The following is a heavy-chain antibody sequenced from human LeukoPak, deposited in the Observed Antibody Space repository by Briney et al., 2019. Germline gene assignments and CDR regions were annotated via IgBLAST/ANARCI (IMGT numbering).Heavy chain of an antibody. J-gene: IGHJ3*02. V-gene: IGHV1-18*01. CDR3: ARPRGPGYCRRDTCPAYGFDI. CDR2: IRTSNGDT. Sequence: ASVKVSCKASGYTLTNYGISWVRQAPGQGLEWMGWIRTSNGDTAYARNFKGRVTMTTDTSTSTAYMELRSLTSDDTAVYYCARPRGPGYCRRDTCPAYGFDIWGQGTMVTVSS. D-gene: IGHD2-15*01. CDR1: GYTLTNYG.